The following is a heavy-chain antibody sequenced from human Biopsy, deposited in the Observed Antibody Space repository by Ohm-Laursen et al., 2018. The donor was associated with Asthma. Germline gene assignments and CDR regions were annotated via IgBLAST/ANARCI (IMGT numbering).Heavy chain of an antibody. CDR1: GGSIKSSS. D-gene: IGHD3-22*01. J-gene: IGHJ3*02. Sequence: TLSLTCSISGGSIKSSSWTWIRQPPGKGLEWIGYSGNTNYNPSLKSRVTISVDTSKNQVSPELRSVSSSDTAVYYCARLWDYYDSRAPGGDAFDIWGQGTMVSVSS. CDR3: ARLWDYYDSRAPGGDAFDI. V-gene: IGHV4-59*01. CDR2: SGNT.